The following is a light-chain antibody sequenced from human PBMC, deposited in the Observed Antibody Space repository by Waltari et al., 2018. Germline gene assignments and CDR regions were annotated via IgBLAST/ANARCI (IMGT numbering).Light chain of an antibody. CDR2: SAS. Sequence: DIQMTQSPSSLSASIGDKVTITCRPSQNINYYLNWYQQKPGKAPKLLIYSASSLQSGVPSRFSGSGSGTHFTLTISSLQPEDFATYYCQQSYSTPWTFGQGTKVEIK. CDR3: QQSYSTPWT. J-gene: IGKJ1*01. V-gene: IGKV1-39*01. CDR1: QNINYY.